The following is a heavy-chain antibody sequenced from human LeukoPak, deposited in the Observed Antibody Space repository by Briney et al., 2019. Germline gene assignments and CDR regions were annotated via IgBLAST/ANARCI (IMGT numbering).Heavy chain of an antibody. CDR1: GYTFTGYY. J-gene: IGHJ5*02. CDR2: INPNSGGT. CDR3: ARVLEAAYSSSWYGESTNWFDP. Sequence: ASVKVSCKASGYTFTGYYMHWVRQAPGQGLEWMGWINPNSGGTNYAQKFEGRVTMTRDTSISTAYMELSRLRSDDTAVYYCARVLEAAYSSSWYGESTNWFDPWGQGTLVTVSS. D-gene: IGHD6-13*01. V-gene: IGHV1-2*02.